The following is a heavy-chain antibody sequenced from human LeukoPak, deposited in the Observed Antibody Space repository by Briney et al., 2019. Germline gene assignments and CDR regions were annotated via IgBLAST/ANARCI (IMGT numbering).Heavy chain of an antibody. CDR1: GGSTSSYY. J-gene: IGHJ4*02. CDR2: LYYSGST. V-gene: IGHV4-59*08. D-gene: IGHD6-13*01. CDR3: ARHSLLMAAAGAAFFDN. Sequence: SETLSLTCTVSGGSTSSYYWSWIRQPPGKGLEWIGYLYYSGSTNYNPSLKSRVTISVDTSKNQFSLKLSSVTAADTAVYYCARHSLLMAAAGAAFFDNWGQGTLVTVSS.